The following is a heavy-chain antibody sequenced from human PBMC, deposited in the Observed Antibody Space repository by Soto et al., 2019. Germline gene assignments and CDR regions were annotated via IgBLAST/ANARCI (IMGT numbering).Heavy chain of an antibody. CDR1: GFTFDDYA. Sequence: EVQLVESGGGLVQPGRSLRLSCAASGFTFDDYAMHWVRQAPGKGLEWVSGISWNSGSIGYADSVKGRFTISRDNAKNSLYLQMNSLRAEDTALYYCAKGLQAFYYYYYMDVWGKGTTVTVSS. CDR2: ISWNSGSI. V-gene: IGHV3-9*01. J-gene: IGHJ6*03. CDR3: AKGLQAFYYYYYMDV. D-gene: IGHD4-4*01.